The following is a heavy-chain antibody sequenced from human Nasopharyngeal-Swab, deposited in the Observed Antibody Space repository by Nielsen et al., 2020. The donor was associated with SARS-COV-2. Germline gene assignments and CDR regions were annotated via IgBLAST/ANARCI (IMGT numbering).Heavy chain of an antibody. D-gene: IGHD3-10*01. CDR2: ISASGGST. J-gene: IGHJ3*02. Sequence: GESLKISCIASGFTFNIYAMAWVRRTPGRGLQWVSGISASGGSTYYTDSVKGRFAVSRDNSRNTLYLQMHSLRVEDTALYYCAKDDVVRGDAFDIWSQWTMATVSS. CDR1: GFTFNIYA. CDR3: AKDDVVRGDAFDI. V-gene: IGHV3-23*01.